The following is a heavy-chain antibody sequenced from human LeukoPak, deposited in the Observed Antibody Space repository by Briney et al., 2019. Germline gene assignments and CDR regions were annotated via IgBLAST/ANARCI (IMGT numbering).Heavy chain of an antibody. J-gene: IGHJ4*02. CDR1: GGSFSGYY. D-gene: IGHD3-3*01. Sequence: PSETLSLTCAVYGGSFSGYYWSWIRQPPGKGLEWTGEINHSGSTNYNPSLKSRVTISVDTSKNQFSLKLSSVTAADTAVYYCARGSTIFGFWGQGTLVTVSS. CDR2: INHSGST. CDR3: ARGSTIFGF. V-gene: IGHV4-34*01.